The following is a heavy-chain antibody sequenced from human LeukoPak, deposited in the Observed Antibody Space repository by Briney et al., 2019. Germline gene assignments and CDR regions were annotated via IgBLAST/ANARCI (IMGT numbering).Heavy chain of an antibody. J-gene: IGHJ6*03. CDR2: IRYDGSNK. Sequence: GGSLRLSCAASGFTFSSYGMHWVRQAPGKGLEWVAFIRYDGSNKYYADSVKGRFTISRDNSKNTLYLQMNRLRAEDTAVYYCARAAIAAARIYYYMDVWGKGTTVTVSS. CDR1: GFTFSSYG. CDR3: ARAAIAAARIYYYMDV. V-gene: IGHV3-30*02. D-gene: IGHD6-13*01.